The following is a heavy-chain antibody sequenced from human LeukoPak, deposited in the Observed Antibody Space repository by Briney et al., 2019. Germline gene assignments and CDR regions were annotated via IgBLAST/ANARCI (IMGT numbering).Heavy chain of an antibody. CDR1: GGSFSGYY. Sequence: SETLSLTCAVYGGSFSGYYWSWIRQPPGKGLEWIGEINHSGSTNYNPSLKSRVTISVDTSKNQFSLKLSSVTAADTAVYYCARFGYYFREFDPWGQGTLVTVSS. CDR3: ARFGYYFREFDP. J-gene: IGHJ5*02. CDR2: INHSGST. D-gene: IGHD3-22*01. V-gene: IGHV4-34*01.